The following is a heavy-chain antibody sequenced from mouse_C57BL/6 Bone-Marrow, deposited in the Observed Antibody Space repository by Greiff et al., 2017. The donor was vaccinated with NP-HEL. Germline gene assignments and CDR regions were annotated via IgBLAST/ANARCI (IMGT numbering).Heavy chain of an antibody. D-gene: IGHD2-3*01. V-gene: IGHV7-1*01. CDR3: ARDADDGLDY. CDR2: SRNKANDYTT. CDR1: GFTFSDFY. J-gene: IGHJ2*01. Sequence: EVQVVESGGGLVQSGRSLRLSCATSGFTFSDFYMEWVRQAPGKGLEWIAASRNKANDYTTEYSASVKGRFIVSRDTSQSILYLQMNALRAEDTAIYYCARDADDGLDYWGQGTTLTVSS.